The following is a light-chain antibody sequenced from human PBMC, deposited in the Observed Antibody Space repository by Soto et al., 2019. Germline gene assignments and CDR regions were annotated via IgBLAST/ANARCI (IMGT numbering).Light chain of an antibody. CDR2: EVS. CDR3: SSYTSSSTLEV. V-gene: IGLV2-14*01. Sequence: QSALTQPHSVSGSPGQSVSISCTGTSSDVGGFNFVSWFQQHPGKAPKTMIFEVSNRPSGVSNRFSGSKSGNTASLTISGLQAEDEADYYCSSYTSSSTLEVFGTGTKLTVL. CDR1: SSDVGGFNF. J-gene: IGLJ1*01.